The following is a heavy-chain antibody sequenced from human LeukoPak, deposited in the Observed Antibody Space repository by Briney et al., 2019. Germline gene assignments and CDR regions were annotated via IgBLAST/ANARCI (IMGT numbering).Heavy chain of an antibody. CDR3: AKDFSSGSNGGYGY. CDR2: IRGNGET. CDR1: GLSFSSFA. V-gene: IGHV3-23*01. Sequence: PGGSLRLSCAASGLSFSSFAMSWVRQGPARGLEWVSSIRGNGETFYADFVKGRFTISRDNSKNTLYLQMNSLRAEDTAVYYCAKDFSSGSNGGYGYWGQGTLVTVSS. J-gene: IGHJ4*02. D-gene: IGHD3-22*01.